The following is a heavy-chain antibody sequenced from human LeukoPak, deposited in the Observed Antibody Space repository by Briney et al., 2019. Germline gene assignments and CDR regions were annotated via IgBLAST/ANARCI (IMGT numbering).Heavy chain of an antibody. CDR3: ARLYYYGSGSYCNFYYYLDV. J-gene: IGHJ6*03. Sequence: PSETLSLTCTVSGGSISSSSYYWGWIRQPPGKGLEWIGSIYYSGSTYYNPSLKSRVTMSVDTSKNQFSLKLSSVTAADTAVYYCARLYYYGSGSYCNFYYYLDVWGKGTTVTVSS. CDR2: IYYSGST. V-gene: IGHV4-39*07. CDR1: GGSISSSSYY. D-gene: IGHD3-10*01.